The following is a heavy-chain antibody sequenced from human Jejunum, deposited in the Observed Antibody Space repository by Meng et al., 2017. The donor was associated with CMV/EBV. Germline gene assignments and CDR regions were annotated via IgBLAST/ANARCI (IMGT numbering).Heavy chain of an antibody. V-gene: IGHV4-39*07. D-gene: IGHD1-1*01. CDR3: ARDRVHFSDDYYYYGMDV. CDR1: ISPTSS. Sequence: ISPTSSWGWIRQPPGRGLEWITSIYYGGSTYYSPSLKSRVTISVDTSKNQFSLSLSSVTAADTAVYYCARDRVHFSDDYYYYGMDVWGLGTTVTVSS. J-gene: IGHJ6*02. CDR2: IYYGGST.